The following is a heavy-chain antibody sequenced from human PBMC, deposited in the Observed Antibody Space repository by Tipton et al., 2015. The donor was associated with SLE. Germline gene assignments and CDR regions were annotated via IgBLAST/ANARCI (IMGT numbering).Heavy chain of an antibody. V-gene: IGHV4-61*02. CDR2: LYTSGST. J-gene: IGHJ4*02. Sequence: TLSLTCTVSGGSISSGSYYWSWIRQPAGKGLEWIGRLYTSGSTNYNPSLKSRVTISVDTSKNQFSLRLSSVTAADTAVYYCARITIFGVVGLDYWGQGTLVTGSS. CDR3: ARITIFGVVGLDY. CDR1: GGSISSGSYY. D-gene: IGHD3-3*01.